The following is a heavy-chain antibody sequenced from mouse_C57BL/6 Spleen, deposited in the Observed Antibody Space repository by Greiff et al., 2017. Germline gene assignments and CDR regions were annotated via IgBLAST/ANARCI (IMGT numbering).Heavy chain of an antibody. Sequence: EVQLQQSGADFVRPGGSVKLSCAASGFNINDDYMYWVHQTPEQGLEWIGCIGPENGDTESASTLQGKVTITVGTSTNTAYLQLSSLTSEDTAVYYPTNLYSSGYMFAYWGQGTLVTVSA. CDR3: TNLYSSGYMFAY. CDR1: GFNINDDY. CDR2: IGPENGDT. V-gene: IGHV14-4*01. J-gene: IGHJ3*01. D-gene: IGHD3-2*02.